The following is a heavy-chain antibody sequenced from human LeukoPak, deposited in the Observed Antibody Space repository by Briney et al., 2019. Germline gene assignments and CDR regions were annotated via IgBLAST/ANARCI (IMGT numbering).Heavy chain of an antibody. CDR2: ISAYNGNT. V-gene: IGHV1-18*01. CDR1: GYTFTSYG. CDR3: ARDLREYSSSSADY. J-gene: IGHJ4*02. Sequence: ASVKVSCKASGYTFTSYGISWVRQAPGQGLEWMGWISAYNGNTNYAQKLQGRVTMTTDTSTSTACMELRSLRSDDTAVYYCARDLREYSSSSADYWGQGTLVTVSS. D-gene: IGHD6-6*01.